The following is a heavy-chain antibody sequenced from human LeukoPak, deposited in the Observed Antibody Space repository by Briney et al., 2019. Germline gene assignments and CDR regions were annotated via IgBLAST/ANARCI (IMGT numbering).Heavy chain of an antibody. V-gene: IGHV3-23*01. Sequence: GGSLRLSCAASGFTFSNYAMSWVRQAPGKGLEWVSGISGSAGSTYYADSVKGRFSISRDNSKNTLYLQMDSLRGEDTAVYYCAKDFRIGYSAHFDYWGRGALVTVSS. J-gene: IGHJ4*02. D-gene: IGHD2-21*01. CDR2: ISGSAGST. CDR3: AKDFRIGYSAHFDY. CDR1: GFTFSNYA.